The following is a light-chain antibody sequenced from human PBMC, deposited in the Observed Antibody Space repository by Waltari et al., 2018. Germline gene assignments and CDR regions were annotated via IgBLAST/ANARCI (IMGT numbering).Light chain of an antibody. CDR2: GAS. Sequence: EIVLTQSPGTLYLSPGERATLSCRPSQTVSSNFLAWYQQKRGQAPRLLIYGASNRATGIPDRFSGSGSGTHFTLTISRLEPEDFAVYYCQQYGQTFGQGTKVEIK. V-gene: IGKV3-20*01. J-gene: IGKJ1*01. CDR3: QQYGQT. CDR1: QTVSSNF.